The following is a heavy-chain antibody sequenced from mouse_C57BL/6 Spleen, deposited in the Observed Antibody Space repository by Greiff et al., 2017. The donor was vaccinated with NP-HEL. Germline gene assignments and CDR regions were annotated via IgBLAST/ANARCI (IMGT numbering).Heavy chain of an antibody. CDR2: IDPSDSFT. CDR1: GYTFTSYW. CDR3: ARGWDVYFDV. D-gene: IGHD4-1*01. V-gene: IGHV1-69*01. J-gene: IGHJ1*03. Sequence: VQLQQPGAELVMPGASVKLSCKASGYTFTSYWMHGVKQRPGQGLGGIGEIDPSDSFTNYNQKFKGKSTLTVDKSSSTAYMQLSSLTSGDSAVYYCARGWDVYFDVWGTGTTVTVSS.